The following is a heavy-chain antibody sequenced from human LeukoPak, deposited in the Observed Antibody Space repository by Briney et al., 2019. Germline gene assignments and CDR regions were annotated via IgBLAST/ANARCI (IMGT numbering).Heavy chain of an antibody. CDR1: GFTFSKYV. D-gene: IGHD4/OR15-4a*01. CDR3: VTLTPRGPPDFDY. V-gene: IGHV3-64D*09. J-gene: IGHJ4*02. CDR2: INSNGGYT. Sequence: GGSLRLSCSASGFTFSKYVMHWVRQAPGKGLEYVAGINSNGGYTAYADSVMGRFTISGDNSKNTVDLQMSSLRAEDTAVYYCVTLTPRGPPDFDYWGQGTLVTVSS.